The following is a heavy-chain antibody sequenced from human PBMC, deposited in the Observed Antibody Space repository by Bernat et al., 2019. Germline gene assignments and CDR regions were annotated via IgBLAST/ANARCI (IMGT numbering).Heavy chain of an antibody. Sequence: QVQLVESGGGVVQPGRSLRLSCAASGFSFTIHGMHWVRQAPGKGLEWVAVISYDGSNKYYADSVKGQFTISRDNSKNSLYLQMNSLRAEDTAVYYCAKVRYCSGSSCSNVIDYWGQGTLVTVSS. CDR2: ISYDGSNK. J-gene: IGHJ4*02. D-gene: IGHD2-15*01. V-gene: IGHV3-30*18. CDR3: AKVRYCSGSSCSNVIDY. CDR1: GFSFTIHG.